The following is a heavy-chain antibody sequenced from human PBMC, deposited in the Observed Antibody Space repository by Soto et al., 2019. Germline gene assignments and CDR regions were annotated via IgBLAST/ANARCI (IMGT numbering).Heavy chain of an antibody. CDR3: ARGGSGSHGAFDI. J-gene: IGHJ3*02. CDR1: KYSFTSYW. CDR2: IYPGDSDT. D-gene: IGHD1-26*01. V-gene: IGHV5-51*01. Sequence: EVQLVQSGAEVKKAGESLKISCKGSKYSFTSYWIGWVRQMPRKGLEWMGLIYPGDSDTRYSPSFQGRDTISADKSISTAYLQGSSLKASDTALYYCARGGSGSHGAFDIWGQGTMVTVSS.